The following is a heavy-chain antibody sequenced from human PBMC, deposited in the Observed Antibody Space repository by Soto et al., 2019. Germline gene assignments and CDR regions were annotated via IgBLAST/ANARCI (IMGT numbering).Heavy chain of an antibody. D-gene: IGHD3-10*01. V-gene: IGHV3-30*18. J-gene: IGHJ4*02. CDR1: GFTFISYG. Sequence: GGSLRLSCAASGFTFISYGMHWVRQAPGKGLEWVAVISYDGSNKYYADSVKGRFTISRDNSKNTLYLQMNSLRAEDTAVYYCAKVWAAGSYFDYWGQGTLVTVSS. CDR2: ISYDGSNK. CDR3: AKVWAAGSYFDY.